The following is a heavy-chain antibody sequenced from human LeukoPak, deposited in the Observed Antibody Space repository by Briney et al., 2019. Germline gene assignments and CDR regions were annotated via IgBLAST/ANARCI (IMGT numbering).Heavy chain of an antibody. CDR3: ARPTAVTLVDAFNI. D-gene: IGHD4-17*01. J-gene: IGHJ3*02. CDR2: INQDGSEK. V-gene: IGHV3-7*04. Sequence: GGSLRLSCAAAGFTFSSYWMTWVRQAPGKGLEWVANINQDGSEKYCVDSVKGRFTISRDNAKNSLYLQMNSLRDVDTAVYFCARPTAVTLVDAFNIWGLGTMVTVSS. CDR1: GFTFSSYW.